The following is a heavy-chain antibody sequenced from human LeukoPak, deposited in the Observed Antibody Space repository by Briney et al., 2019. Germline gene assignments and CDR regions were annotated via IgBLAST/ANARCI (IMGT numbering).Heavy chain of an antibody. CDR1: GYIFTDYY. CDR2: INPNSGGT. CDR3: ATSSEGGYSYGSDIDY. Sequence: ASVKVSCKASGYIFTDYYMHWVRQAPGQGLECMGRINPNSGGTNYAQKFQGRVTMTRDTSISTAYMELSRLRSDDTAVYYCATSSEGGYSYGSDIDYWGQGTLVTVSS. V-gene: IGHV1-2*06. D-gene: IGHD5-18*01. J-gene: IGHJ4*02.